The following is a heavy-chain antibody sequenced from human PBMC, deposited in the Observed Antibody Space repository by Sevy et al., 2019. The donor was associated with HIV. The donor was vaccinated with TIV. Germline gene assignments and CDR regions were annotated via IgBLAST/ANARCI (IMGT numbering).Heavy chain of an antibody. D-gene: IGHD3-16*01. Sequence: GGSLRLSCTASGFTFGDYAMSWFRQAPGKGLEGVGFIRSKAYGGTTEYAASVKGRFTISRDDSKSIAYLQMNSLKTEDTAVYYCTRVLGSDNYYYYGMDVWGQGTTVTVSS. CDR2: IRSKAYGGTT. V-gene: IGHV3-49*03. CDR3: TRVLGSDNYYYYGMDV. CDR1: GFTFGDYA. J-gene: IGHJ6*02.